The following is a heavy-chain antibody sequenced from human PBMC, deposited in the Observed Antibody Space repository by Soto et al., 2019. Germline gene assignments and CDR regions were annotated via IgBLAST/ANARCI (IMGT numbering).Heavy chain of an antibody. CDR3: ARDREDTAMVPYLDRQSSPWFDP. J-gene: IGHJ5*02. D-gene: IGHD5-18*01. V-gene: IGHV1-18*01. CDR2: ISAYNGNT. Sequence: ASVKVSCKASGYTFTIYGTSWVRQAPGQGLEWMGWISAYNGNTNYAQKLQGRVTMTTDTSTSTAYRELRSLRSDDTAVYYCARDREDTAMVPYLDRQSSPWFDPWGQGTLVTVSS. CDR1: GYTFTIYG.